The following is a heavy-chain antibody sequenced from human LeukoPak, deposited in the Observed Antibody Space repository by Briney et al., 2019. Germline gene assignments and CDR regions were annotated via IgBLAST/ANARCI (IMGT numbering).Heavy chain of an antibody. V-gene: IGHV1-69*05. CDR2: IIPIFGTA. J-gene: IGHJ4*02. CDR1: GGTFSSYA. D-gene: IGHD5-18*01. Sequence: GASVKVSCKASGGTFSSYAISWVRQAPGQGLEWMGGIIPIFGTANYAQKFQGRVTITTDESTSTAYMELSSLRSEDTAVYYCASGYRNPFDYWGQGTLVTVSS. CDR3: ASGYRNPFDY.